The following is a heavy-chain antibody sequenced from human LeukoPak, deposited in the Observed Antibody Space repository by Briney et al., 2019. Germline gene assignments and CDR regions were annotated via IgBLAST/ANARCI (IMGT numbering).Heavy chain of an antibody. CDR1: GGSISSYY. D-gene: IGHD5-18*01. J-gene: IGHJ4*02. CDR2: IYYSGST. Sequence: PSETLSLTCTVSGGSISSYYWSWIRQPPGKGLEWIGYIYYSGSTNYNPSLKSRVTISVDTSKNQFSLKLSSVTAADTAVYYCARLKRIQLWLGYWGQGTLVTVSS. CDR3: ARLKRIQLWLGY. V-gene: IGHV4-59*08.